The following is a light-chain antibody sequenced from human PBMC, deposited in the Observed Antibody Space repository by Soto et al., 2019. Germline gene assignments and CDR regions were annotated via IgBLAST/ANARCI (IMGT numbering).Light chain of an antibody. J-gene: IGKJ5*01. CDR3: QQQYNWRPLT. CDR2: EAG. Sequence: EIVMPPSPATLAVLPGERATLSCRARQSVSSNLAWYQQKRGQATGLIIDEAGTGDTGIRPRLSGGGGGAAFTPPTISLQSSEFAAVYCQQQYNWRPLTFGQGTRLEIK. V-gene: IGKV3D-15*01. CDR1: QSVSSN.